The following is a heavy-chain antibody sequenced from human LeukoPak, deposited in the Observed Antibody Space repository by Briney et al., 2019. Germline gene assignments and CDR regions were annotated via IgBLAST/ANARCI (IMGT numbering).Heavy chain of an antibody. CDR2: INHSGST. Sequence: SETLSLTCAVYGGSFSGYYWSWIRQPPGRGLEWIGEINHSGSTNYNPSLKSRVTISVDTSKNQFSLKLSSVTAADTAVYYCARGPPYSSSWYIYWGQGTLVTVSS. D-gene: IGHD6-13*01. CDR3: ARGPPYSSSWYIY. CDR1: GGSFSGYY. J-gene: IGHJ4*02. V-gene: IGHV4-34*01.